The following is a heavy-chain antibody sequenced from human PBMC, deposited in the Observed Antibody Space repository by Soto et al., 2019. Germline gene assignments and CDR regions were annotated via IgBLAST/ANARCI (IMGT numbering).Heavy chain of an antibody. CDR1: GFTFSSYA. J-gene: IGHJ4*02. V-gene: IGHV3-23*01. D-gene: IGHD5-12*01. Sequence: EVQLLESGGGLVQPGGSLRLSCAASGFTFSSYAMSWVRQAPGKGLEWVSAIRGSGGSTYYADSVKGRFTISRDNSKNTLYLQMNSLRAEDTAVYYCAKDWDSGYDSRGGLFDYWGQGTLVTVSS. CDR3: AKDWDSGYDSRGGLFDY. CDR2: IRGSGGST.